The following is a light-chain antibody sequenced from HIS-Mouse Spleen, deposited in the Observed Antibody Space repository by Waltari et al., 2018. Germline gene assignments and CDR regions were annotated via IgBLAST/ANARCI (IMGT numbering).Light chain of an antibody. J-gene: IGLJ2*01. CDR3: YSTDSSGNHRV. CDR2: EDS. Sequence: SYELTQPPSCSVSPGQTARITCSGDAFPKKYAYWYQQKSGQAPVLVIYEDSKRPSGIPERFSGSSSGTMATLTISGAQVEDEADYYCYSTDSSGNHRVFGGGTKLTVL. CDR1: AFPKKY. V-gene: IGLV3-10*01.